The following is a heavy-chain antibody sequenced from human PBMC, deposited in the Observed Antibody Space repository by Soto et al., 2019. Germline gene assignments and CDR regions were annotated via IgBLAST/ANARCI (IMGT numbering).Heavy chain of an antibody. D-gene: IGHD3-3*01. J-gene: IGHJ6*02. CDR2: ISYDGSNK. CDR3: AKDIRKLRFLGTYYGMDV. V-gene: IGHV3-30-3*01. Sequence: PGGSLRLSCAASGFTFSSYAMHWVRQAPGKGLEWVAVISYDGSNKYYADSVKGRFTISRDNSKNTLYLQMNSLRAEDTAVYYCAKDIRKLRFLGTYYGMDVWGQGTTVTVSS. CDR1: GFTFSSYA.